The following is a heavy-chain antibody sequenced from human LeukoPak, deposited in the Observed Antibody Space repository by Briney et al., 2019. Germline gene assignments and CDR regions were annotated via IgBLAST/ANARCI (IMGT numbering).Heavy chain of an antibody. Sequence: PGWSLRLSCADSGFTLSSIYIGWVRQPPRKGLEWVAVIYSGGSTYYPDSVIGRFTNSRYNSKNTLYLQMKSLRAADTAVYYCARSSSRVGATSVPSSPPGPNDYWGQGTLVTVSS. J-gene: IGHJ4*02. CDR3: ARSSSRVGATSVPSSPPGPNDY. D-gene: IGHD1-26*01. CDR2: IYSGGST. V-gene: IGHV3-53*01. CDR1: GFTLSSIY.